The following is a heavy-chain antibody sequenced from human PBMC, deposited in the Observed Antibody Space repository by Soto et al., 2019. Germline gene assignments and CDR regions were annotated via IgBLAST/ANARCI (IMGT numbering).Heavy chain of an antibody. Sequence: PSETLSLTCAVYGGSFSGYYWSWIRQPPGKGLEWIGEINHSGSTNYNPSLKSRVTISVDTSKNQFSLKLSSVTAADTAVYYCAREEDSSGYGPFFDYWGQGTLVTVSS. CDR3: AREEDSSGYGPFFDY. CDR2: INHSGST. J-gene: IGHJ4*02. D-gene: IGHD3-22*01. V-gene: IGHV4-34*01. CDR1: GGSFSGYY.